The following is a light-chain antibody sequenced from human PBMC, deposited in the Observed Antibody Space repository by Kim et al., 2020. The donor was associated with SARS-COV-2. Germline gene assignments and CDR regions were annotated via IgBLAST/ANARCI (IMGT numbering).Light chain of an antibody. V-gene: IGLV2-8*01. CDR1: SNAVGGYNY. J-gene: IGLJ2*01. Sequence: QSGTISGTATSNAVGGYNYVSCYQPHPGKAPKLLIYDVNKRPSGIPDRFSGSKSGNTASLTVSGLQAEDEADYYCGSYTGSNNFAVFGGGTQLTVL. CDR2: DVN. CDR3: GSYTGSNNFAV.